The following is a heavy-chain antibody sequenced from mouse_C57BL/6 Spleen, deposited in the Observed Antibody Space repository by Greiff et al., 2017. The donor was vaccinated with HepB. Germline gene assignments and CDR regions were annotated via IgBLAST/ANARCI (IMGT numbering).Heavy chain of an antibody. J-gene: IGHJ2*01. CDR1: GYTFTDYY. V-gene: IGHV1-26*01. CDR3: ARRDYGPDY. D-gene: IGHD1-1*01. Sequence: EVQLQQSGPELVKPGASVKISCKASGYTFTDYYMNWVKQSHGKSLEWIGDINPNNGGTSYNQKFKGKATLTVDKSSSTAYMELRSLTSEDSAVYYCARRDYGPDYWGQGTTLTVSS. CDR2: INPNNGGT.